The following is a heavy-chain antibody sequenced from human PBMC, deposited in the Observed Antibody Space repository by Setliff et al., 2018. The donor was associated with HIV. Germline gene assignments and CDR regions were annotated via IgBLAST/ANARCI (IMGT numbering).Heavy chain of an antibody. V-gene: IGHV4-34*01. J-gene: IGHJ4*02. CDR2: INHSGSN. Sequence: SETLSLTCAVYGESLSPYDWSWIRQPPGKGLEWIGEINHSGSNNYNPSLKSRVTLSVDTSKNQFSLKLTSVTAADAAVYYCARGLGMVESTTPFDFWGQGTLVTVSS. CDR3: ARGLGMVESTTPFDF. D-gene: IGHD1-26*01. CDR1: GESLSPYD.